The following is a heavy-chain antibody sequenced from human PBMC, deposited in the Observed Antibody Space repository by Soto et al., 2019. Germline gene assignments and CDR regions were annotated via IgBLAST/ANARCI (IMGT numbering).Heavy chain of an antibody. CDR3: AKDREDSSGRTPNFDY. D-gene: IGHD6-19*01. CDR1: GFTFSSYA. Sequence: PGGSLRLSCAASGFTFSSYAMSWVRQAPGKGLEWVSAISGSGGSTYYADSVKGRFTISRDNSKNTLYLQMDSLRAEDTAVYYCAKDREDSSGRTPNFDYWGQGTLVTVSS. V-gene: IGHV3-23*01. CDR2: ISGSGGST. J-gene: IGHJ4*02.